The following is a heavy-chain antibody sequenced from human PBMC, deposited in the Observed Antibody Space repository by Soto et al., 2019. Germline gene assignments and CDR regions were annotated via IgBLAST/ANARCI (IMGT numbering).Heavy chain of an antibody. V-gene: IGHV3-30*18. Sequence: GGSLRLSCAASGFTFSTYGMHWVRQAPGKGLEWVAVISYDGTNKFYADSVKGRFTISRDNSKNTLYLQMNSLRAEDTAVYYCAKDLRVDYHPDWGQGTLVTVSS. J-gene: IGHJ4*02. CDR3: AKDLRVDYHPD. CDR1: GFTFSTYG. CDR2: ISYDGTNK. D-gene: IGHD4-17*01.